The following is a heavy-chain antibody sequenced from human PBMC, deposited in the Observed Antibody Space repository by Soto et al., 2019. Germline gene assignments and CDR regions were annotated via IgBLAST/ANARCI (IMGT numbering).Heavy chain of an antibody. CDR3: ARPQLRFRSAFDI. CDR2: IYYSGST. D-gene: IGHD3-3*01. V-gene: IGHV4-39*01. Sequence: SETLSLTCTVSGGSISSSSYYWGWIRQPPGKGLEWIGSIYYSGSTYYNPSLKSRVTISVDTSKNQFSLKLSSVTAADTAVYYCARPQLRFRSAFDIWGQGTTVTVSS. J-gene: IGHJ3*02. CDR1: GGSISSSSYY.